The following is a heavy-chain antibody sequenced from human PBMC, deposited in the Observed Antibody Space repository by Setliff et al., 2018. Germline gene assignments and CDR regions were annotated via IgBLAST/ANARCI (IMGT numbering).Heavy chain of an antibody. D-gene: IGHD6-6*01. V-gene: IGHV4-59*08. Sequence: PSETLSLTCTVSGGSISSYYWSWIRQPPGKGLEWIGYIYYSGSTNYNPSLKSRVTISVDTSKNQFSLTLSSVTAADTSVYYCARGRNVSARLFDSWGQGTLVTVSS. CDR2: IYYSGST. CDR3: ARGRNVSARLFDS. J-gene: IGHJ4*02. CDR1: GGSISSYY.